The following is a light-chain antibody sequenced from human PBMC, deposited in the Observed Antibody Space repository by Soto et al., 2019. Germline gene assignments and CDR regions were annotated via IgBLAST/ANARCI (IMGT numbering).Light chain of an antibody. CDR2: DAS. V-gene: IGKV3-11*01. J-gene: IGKJ1*01. Sequence: EIVLTQSPATLSLSPGERATLSCWASPSVSSFLAWYQHKPGQAPRLLIYDASNRATGIPARFSGSGSGTDFTLTISSLEPEDFAVYYCQHGWTVGQGTKVEVK. CDR3: QHGWT. CDR1: PSVSSF.